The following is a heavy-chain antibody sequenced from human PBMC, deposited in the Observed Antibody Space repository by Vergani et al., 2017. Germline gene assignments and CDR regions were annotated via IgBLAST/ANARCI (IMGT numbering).Heavy chain of an antibody. CDR1: GFTFSNAW. CDR3: TTDLPYYYDSSGYYLAGY. J-gene: IGHJ4*02. D-gene: IGHD3-22*01. Sequence: EVQLVESGGGLVKPGGSLRLSCAASGFTFSNAWMSWVRQAPGKGLEWVGRIKSKTDGGKTDYAAPVKGRFTISRDDSKNTLYLQMNSLKTEDTAVYYCTTDLPYYYDSSGYYLAGYWGQGTLVTVSS. V-gene: IGHV3-15*01. CDR2: IKSKTDGGKT.